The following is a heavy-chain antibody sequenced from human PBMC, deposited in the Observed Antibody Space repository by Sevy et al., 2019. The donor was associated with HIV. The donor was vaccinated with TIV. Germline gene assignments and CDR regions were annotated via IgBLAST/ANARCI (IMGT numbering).Heavy chain of an antibody. CDR3: ARESRPYHYDSSGYSGFDY. J-gene: IGHJ4*02. Sequence: SETLSLTCTVSGGSISSGGYYWSWIRQHPGKGLEWIGYIYYSGSTYYNPSFKSRVTISVDTSKNQFSLKLSSVTAADTALYYCARESRPYHYDSSGYSGFDYWGQGTLVSVSS. CDR2: IYYSGST. V-gene: IGHV4-31*03. CDR1: GGSISSGGYY. D-gene: IGHD3-22*01.